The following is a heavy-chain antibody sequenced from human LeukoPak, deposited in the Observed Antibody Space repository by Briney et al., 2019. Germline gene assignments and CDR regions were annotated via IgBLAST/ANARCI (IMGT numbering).Heavy chain of an antibody. CDR2: INLSGGST. D-gene: IGHD2-8*01. CDR1: GYTFTSYH. V-gene: IGHV1-46*01. J-gene: IGHJ4*02. Sequence: ASVKVSCKASGYTFTSYHMHWVRQAPGQGLEWMGKINLSGGSTTYAQKFQGRVTITRDTSTSTVYMELSSLRSEDTAVYYCARDYVDDIPMIKDYWGQGTLVTVSS. CDR3: ARDYVDDIPMIKDY.